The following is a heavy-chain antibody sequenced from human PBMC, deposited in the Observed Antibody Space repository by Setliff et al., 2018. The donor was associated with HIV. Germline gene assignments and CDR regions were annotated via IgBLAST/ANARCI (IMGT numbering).Heavy chain of an antibody. V-gene: IGHV3-21*01. J-gene: IGHJ4*02. CDR1: GFTFSTYS. D-gene: IGHD3-3*01. Sequence: GGSLRLSCEAPGFTFSTYSMNWVRQAPGKGLEWVSFISSSSRSKYYADSVKGRFTISRDNAKNSLYLQMNSLTAEDTAVYYCARDVSWRVRTYIDYWGQGALVTVSS. CDR3: ARDVSWRVRTYIDY. CDR2: ISSSSRSK.